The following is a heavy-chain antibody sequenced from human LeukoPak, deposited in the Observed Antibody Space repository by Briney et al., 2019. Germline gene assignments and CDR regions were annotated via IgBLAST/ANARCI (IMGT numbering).Heavy chain of an antibody. J-gene: IGHJ4*02. D-gene: IGHD3-3*01. V-gene: IGHV4-4*02. Sequence: SENLSLTCAVSGGSINGPNWWSWVRQPPGKGLEWIGEIYHSGSTNYNPSLKSRVTISIDASKSQFSLKMNSVTAADTAMYYCARHAPTGSGYYWHVLDYWGQGTLVTVSS. CDR2: IYHSGST. CDR3: ARHAPTGSGYYWHVLDY. CDR1: GGSINGPNW.